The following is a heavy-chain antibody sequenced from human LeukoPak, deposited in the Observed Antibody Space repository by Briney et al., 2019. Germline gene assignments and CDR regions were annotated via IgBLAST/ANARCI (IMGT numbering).Heavy chain of an antibody. CDR1: GDSVSSNSAA. J-gene: IGHJ4*02. CDR3: ARGSSGWYFDY. Sequence: SQTLSLTCAISGDSVSSNSAAWTWIRQSPSRGLEWLGRTYYRSKWYNDYTISMKSRITINPDTSKNQFSQQLNSVTPEDTAVYYCARGSSGWYFDYWGQGTLVTVSS. D-gene: IGHD6-19*01. CDR2: TYYRSKWYN. V-gene: IGHV6-1*01.